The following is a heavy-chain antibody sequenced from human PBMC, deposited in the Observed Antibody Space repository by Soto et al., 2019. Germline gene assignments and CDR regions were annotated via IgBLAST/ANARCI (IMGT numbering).Heavy chain of an antibody. Sequence: EVQLLESGGGLVQAGGSLRLSCRASGSTSSSDAMNWVRQAPGKGLERGSVISGGGDSAYYADSVQGRFAISRDNSKNTLFLQMSSLRAEDTAVYYCAKVGYESGGYYYHDAFHIWGQGTMVTVSS. D-gene: IGHD3-22*01. CDR2: ISGGGDSA. J-gene: IGHJ3*02. V-gene: IGHV3-23*01. CDR1: GSTSSSDA. CDR3: AKVGYESGGYYYHDAFHI.